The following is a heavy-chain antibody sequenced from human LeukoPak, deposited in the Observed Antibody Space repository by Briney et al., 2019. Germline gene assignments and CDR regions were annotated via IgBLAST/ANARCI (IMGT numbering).Heavy chain of an antibody. CDR1: GFTFSSYG. J-gene: IGHJ4*02. CDR2: IWYDGSNK. Sequence: PGRSLRLSCAASGFTFSSYGMHWVRQAPGKGLEWVAVIWYDGSNKYYADSVKGRFTISRDNSKNTLYLQMNSLRAEDTAVYYCAKGGLGYYDSSGYSPYYFDYWGQGTLVTVSS. V-gene: IGHV3-33*06. D-gene: IGHD3-22*01. CDR3: AKGGLGYYDSSGYSPYYFDY.